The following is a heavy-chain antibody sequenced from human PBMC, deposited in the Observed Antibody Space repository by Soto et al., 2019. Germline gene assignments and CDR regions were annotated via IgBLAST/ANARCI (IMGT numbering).Heavy chain of an antibody. V-gene: IGHV1-46*03. CDR3: ARVYCSGGSCYSIDY. CDR1: GYTFTSYY. Sequence: QVQLVQSGAEVKKPGASVKVSCMASGYTFTSYYMHWVRQAPGQGLEWMGIINPSGSTSYAQKFQGRVTMTRDTSTSTVYMELSSLRSEDTAVYYCARVYCSGGSCYSIDYWGQGTLVTVSS. D-gene: IGHD2-15*01. J-gene: IGHJ4*02. CDR2: INPSGST.